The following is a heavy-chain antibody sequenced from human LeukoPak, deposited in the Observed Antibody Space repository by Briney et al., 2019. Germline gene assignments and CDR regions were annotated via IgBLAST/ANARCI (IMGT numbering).Heavy chain of an antibody. D-gene: IGHD5-18*01. CDR1: GDSISSHNYY. CDR2: IYYSGST. V-gene: IGHV4-39*07. CDR3: ASHGYSFDY. J-gene: IGHJ4*02. Sequence: SETLSLTCTVSGDSISSHNYYWAWIRQPPGKGLEWIGSIYYSGSTYYNPSLKSRVTISVGTSKNQFSLKLSSVTAADTAVYYCASHGYSFDYWGQGTLVTVSS.